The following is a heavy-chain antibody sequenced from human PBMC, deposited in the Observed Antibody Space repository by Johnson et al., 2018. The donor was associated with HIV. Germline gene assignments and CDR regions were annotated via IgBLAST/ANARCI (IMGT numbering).Heavy chain of an antibody. J-gene: IGHJ3*01. Sequence: QVHLVESGGGLVKPGGSLRLSCVASGFIFSDFYMTWIRQVPGKGLECVAYISSSGAGIYYADSVRGRFTISRDNAKNSLFLQMNSLSAEDTAIYYCARDPPGRAFDVWGLGTTVTVSS. V-gene: IGHV3-11*04. CDR3: ARDPPGRAFDV. CDR2: ISSSGAGI. CDR1: GFIFSDFY.